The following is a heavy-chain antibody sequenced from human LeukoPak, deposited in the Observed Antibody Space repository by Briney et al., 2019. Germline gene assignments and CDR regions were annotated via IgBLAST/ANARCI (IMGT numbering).Heavy chain of an antibody. Sequence: PGESLKISCKGSGYTFTSYWIGWVRQMPGKGLEWMGIIYPGDSDTRYSPSFQGQVTISADKSISTAYLQWSSLKASDTAMYYCASPYCSGGSCYADDAFDIWGQGTMVTVSS. V-gene: IGHV5-51*01. CDR3: ASPYCSGGSCYADDAFDI. CDR2: IYPGDSDT. CDR1: GYTFTSYW. J-gene: IGHJ3*02. D-gene: IGHD2-15*01.